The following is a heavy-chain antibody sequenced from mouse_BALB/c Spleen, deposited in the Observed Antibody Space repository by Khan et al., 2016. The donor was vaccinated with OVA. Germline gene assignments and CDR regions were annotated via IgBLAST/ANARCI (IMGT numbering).Heavy chain of an antibody. CDR2: IRLKSDDYVT. V-gene: IGHV6-6*02. CDR1: GFTFSNHW. Sequence: EAKLEESGGGLVQPGGSTKLSCVASGFTFSNHWINWVRQSLEKGLDWVAEIRLKSDDYVTHYAESVKGRFTISRDDSKTSVYLRMNNLRAEDTCIYYCRVMMWGQGTTLTVSS. J-gene: IGHJ2*01. CDR3: RVMM. D-gene: IGHD2-3*01.